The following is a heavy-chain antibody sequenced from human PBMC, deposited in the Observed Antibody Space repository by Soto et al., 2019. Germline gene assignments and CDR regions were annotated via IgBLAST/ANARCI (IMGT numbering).Heavy chain of an antibody. CDR2: ISYDGSNK. D-gene: IGHD3-10*01. Sequence: QVQLVESGGGVVQPGRSLRLSCAASGFTFSSYAMHWVRQAPGKGLEWVAVISYDGSNKYYADSVKGRFTISRDNSKNTLYLQMNSLSAEDTAVYYCARDASGFDYWGQGTLVTVSS. J-gene: IGHJ4*02. CDR1: GFTFSSYA. V-gene: IGHV3-30-3*01. CDR3: ARDASGFDY.